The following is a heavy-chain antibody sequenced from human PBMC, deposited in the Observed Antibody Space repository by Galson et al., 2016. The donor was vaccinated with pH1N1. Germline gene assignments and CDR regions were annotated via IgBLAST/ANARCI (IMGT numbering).Heavy chain of an antibody. CDR3: ARQGPITYYDFWSGYYIDY. D-gene: IGHD3-3*01. Sequence: TLSLTCTVSGGSISSGSYYWSWIRQPAGKGLEWIGRIYTSGSTNYNPSLKSRVTISVDTSKNLFSLKLSSVTAADTAVYYCARQGPITYYDFWSGYYIDYWGQGTLVTVSS. CDR2: IYTSGST. J-gene: IGHJ4*02. V-gene: IGHV4-61*02. CDR1: GGSISSGSYY.